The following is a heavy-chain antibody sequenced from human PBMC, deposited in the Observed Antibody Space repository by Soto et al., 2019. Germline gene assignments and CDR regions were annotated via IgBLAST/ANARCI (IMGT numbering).Heavy chain of an antibody. D-gene: IGHD3-22*01. CDR1: GFTFSSYA. CDR2: ISGSGGST. J-gene: IGHJ4*02. CDR3: AKVAPVRDRATHYYFDY. V-gene: IGHV3-23*01. Sequence: PGGSLRLSCAASGFTFSSYAMSWVRQAPGKGLEWVSAISGSGGSTYYADSVKGRFTISRDNSKNTLYLQMNSLRAEDTAVYYCAKVAPVRDRATHYYFDYWGQGTLVTVSS.